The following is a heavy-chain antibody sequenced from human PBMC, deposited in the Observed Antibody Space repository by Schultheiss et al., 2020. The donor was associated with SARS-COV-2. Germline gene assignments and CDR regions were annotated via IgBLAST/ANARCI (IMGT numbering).Heavy chain of an antibody. J-gene: IGHJ4*02. D-gene: IGHD4-17*01. CDR3: ARGPAYANDY. CDR2: INHSGST. Sequence: SETLSLTCAVSGYSISSGYYWSWIRQPPGKGLEWIGEINHSGSTNYNPSLKSRVTISVDRSKNQFSLKLSSVTAADTAVYYCARGPAYANDYWGQGTLVTVSS. CDR1: GYSISSGYY. V-gene: IGHV4-34*01.